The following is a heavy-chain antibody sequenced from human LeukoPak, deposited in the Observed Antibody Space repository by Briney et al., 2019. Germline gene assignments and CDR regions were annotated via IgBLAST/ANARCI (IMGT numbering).Heavy chain of an antibody. CDR3: ARDKGYDSDY. J-gene: IGHJ4*02. CDR1: GFTFSDHW. Sequence: GGSLRLSCEASGFTFSDHWMTWVRQAPGMGLEWVACIKQDGSQKYYVDSVKGRFTISRDNAKNSLYLQMSSLRAEDTAMYYCARDKGYDSDYWGPGVQVTVSS. D-gene: IGHD5-12*01. CDR2: IKQDGSQK. V-gene: IGHV3-7*01.